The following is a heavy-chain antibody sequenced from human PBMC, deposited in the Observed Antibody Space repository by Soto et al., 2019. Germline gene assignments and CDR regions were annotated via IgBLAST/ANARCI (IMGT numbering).Heavy chain of an antibody. CDR1: GLTLSAYD. V-gene: IGHV3-13*01. CDR2: HRTADDA. CDR3: ARAYSGRLPRRADYYYAMDV. Sequence: GGSLRLFCAASGLTLSAYDMHWVRQAEGKGLDGASAHRTADDAYYLVQVKSRFTMSRENAKNSLYLQMNNLRAGDTAVYYCARAYSGRLPRRADYYYAMDVWGQGTTVTVSS. D-gene: IGHD2-15*01. J-gene: IGHJ6*02.